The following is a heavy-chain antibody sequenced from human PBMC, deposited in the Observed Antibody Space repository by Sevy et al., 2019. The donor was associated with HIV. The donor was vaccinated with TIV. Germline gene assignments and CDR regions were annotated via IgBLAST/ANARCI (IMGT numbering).Heavy chain of an antibody. J-gene: IGHJ4*02. CDR3: AKERRGYCSGGSCYLEYYFDY. V-gene: IGHV3-33*06. CDR2: IWYDGSNK. CDR1: GFTFSSYG. D-gene: IGHD2-15*01. Sequence: GESLKISCAASGFTFSSYGMHWVRQAPGKGLEWVAVIWYDGSNKYYADSVKGRFTISRDNSKNTLYLQMNSLRAEDTAVYYCAKERRGYCSGGSCYLEYYFDYWGQGTLVTVSS.